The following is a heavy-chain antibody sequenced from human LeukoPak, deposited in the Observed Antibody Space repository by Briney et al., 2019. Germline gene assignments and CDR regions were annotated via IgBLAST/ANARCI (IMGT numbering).Heavy chain of an antibody. V-gene: IGHV5-51*01. J-gene: IGHJ4*02. CDR1: GYSFTSYW. D-gene: IGHD2-15*01. CDR3: AALGYCSGGSCDTFDY. CDR2: IYPGDSDT. Sequence: GESLKISCKGSGYSFTSYWIGWVRQMPGKGLEWMGIIYPGDSDTRYSPSFQGQVTISADKSISTAYLQWSSLKASDTAMYYCAALGYCSGGSCDTFDYWGQGTLVTVS.